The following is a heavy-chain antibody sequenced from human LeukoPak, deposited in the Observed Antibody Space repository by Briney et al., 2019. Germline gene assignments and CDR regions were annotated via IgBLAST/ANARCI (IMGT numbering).Heavy chain of an antibody. CDR1: GGSISSYY. CDR3: ARGRRGNGANYYYYYMDV. J-gene: IGHJ6*03. CDR2: IYYSGST. V-gene: IGHV4-59*12. Sequence: PSETLSLTCTVSGGSISSYYWSWIRQPPGKGLEWIGYIYYSGSTNYNPSLKSRVTISVDTSKNQFSLKLSSVTAADTAVYYCARGRRGNGANYYYYYMDVWGKGITVTVSS. D-gene: IGHD2-8*01.